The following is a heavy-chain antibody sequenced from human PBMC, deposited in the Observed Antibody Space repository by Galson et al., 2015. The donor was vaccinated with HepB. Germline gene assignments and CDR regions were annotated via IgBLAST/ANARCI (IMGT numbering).Heavy chain of an antibody. V-gene: IGHV3-7*05. Sequence: WMTWVRLPPGKGLEWVANIKEDGSEENYVDSVKGRFTISRDNAKNSLYLQMNSLRVEDTAVYYCARVKREEWYQYYFHGMDVWGQGTTVTVSS. CDR1: W. CDR3: ARVKREEWYQYYFHGMDV. J-gene: IGHJ6*02. CDR2: IKEDGSEE. D-gene: IGHD3-3*01.